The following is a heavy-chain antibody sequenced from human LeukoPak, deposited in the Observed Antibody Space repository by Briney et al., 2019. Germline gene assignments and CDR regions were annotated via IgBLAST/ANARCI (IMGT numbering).Heavy chain of an antibody. CDR1: GDSVSSNSAA. V-gene: IGHV6-1*01. Sequence: HTLSLTCAISGDSVSSNSAAWNWIRQSPSRGLEWLGRTYYRSKWYNDYAVSVKSRITINPDTSKNRFSLQLNSVTPEDTAVYYCARTGGEWELQAFDYWGQGTLVTVSS. J-gene: IGHJ4*02. CDR3: ARTGGEWELQAFDY. D-gene: IGHD1-26*01. CDR2: TYYRSKWYN.